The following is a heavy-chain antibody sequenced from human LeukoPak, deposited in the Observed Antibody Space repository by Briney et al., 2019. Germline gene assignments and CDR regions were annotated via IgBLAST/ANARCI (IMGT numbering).Heavy chain of an antibody. CDR3: AKDVSGAYYAFDV. J-gene: IGHJ3*01. CDR2: ISNRGST. Sequence: SETLSLTCGVSGASVSCYFWSWIRQTPGMGLEWIGYISNRGSTGYNPSLRSRVTISVDAPKNEVSLNLRSVSAADTAVYYCAKDVSGAYYAFDVWGQG. V-gene: IGHV4-59*02. D-gene: IGHD4/OR15-4a*01. CDR1: GASVSCYF.